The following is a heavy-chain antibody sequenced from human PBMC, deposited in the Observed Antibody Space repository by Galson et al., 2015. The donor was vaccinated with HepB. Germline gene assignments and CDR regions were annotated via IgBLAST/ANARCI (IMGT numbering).Heavy chain of an antibody. Sequence: SVKVSCKASGYTFTSYGISWVRQAPGQGLEWMGWISAYNGNTNYAQKLQGRVTMTTDTSTSTAYMELRSLRSDDTAVYYCARDQWRRQQENWFDPWGQGTLVTVSS. D-gene: IGHD6-13*01. CDR2: ISAYNGNT. V-gene: IGHV1-18*04. CDR1: GYTFTSYG. CDR3: ARDQWRRQQENWFDP. J-gene: IGHJ5*02.